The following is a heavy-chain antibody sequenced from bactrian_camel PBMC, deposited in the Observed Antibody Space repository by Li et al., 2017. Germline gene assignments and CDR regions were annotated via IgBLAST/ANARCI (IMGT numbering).Heavy chain of an antibody. Sequence: HVQLVESGGGSVTSGGSLTLTCVASGYTYSVGCWGWFRQSPGKEREGVAGVFADGGSAYYADSVKGRFTISRDNAENTLYLQLNSLKTEDTAMYYCAADTGGYYSFGYWGQGTQVTVS. J-gene: IGHJ6*01. V-gene: IGHV3S54*01. D-gene: IGHD2*01. CDR3: AADTGGYYSFGY. CDR1: GYTYSVGC. CDR2: VFADGGSA.